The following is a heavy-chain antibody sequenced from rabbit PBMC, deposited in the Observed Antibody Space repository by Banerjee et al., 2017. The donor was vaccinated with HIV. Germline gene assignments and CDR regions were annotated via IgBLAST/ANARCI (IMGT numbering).Heavy chain of an antibody. Sequence: QSLEESGGDLVKPGASLTLTCTASGFDFSRYYMCWVRQAPGKGLEWIGCIYAGSGNTWYASWAKGRFTISKTSSTTVTLQMTSLTAADTATYFCARKNIWTYGAYAYALNLWGQGTLVTVS. CDR2: IYAGSGNT. CDR3: ARKNIWTYGAYAYALNL. D-gene: IGHD6-1*01. V-gene: IGHV1S40*01. J-gene: IGHJ4*01. CDR1: GFDFSRYY.